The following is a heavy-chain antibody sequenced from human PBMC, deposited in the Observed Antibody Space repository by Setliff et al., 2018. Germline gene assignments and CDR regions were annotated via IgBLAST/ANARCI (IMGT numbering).Heavy chain of an antibody. CDR3: ALRRGNEWHLVRWFDP. V-gene: IGHV2-5*02. D-gene: IGHD6-6*01. CDR1: GFSLSASGLA. Sequence: SGPTLVNPTQTLTLTCTFSGFSLSASGLAVGWIRQPPGKALEWLALISWDDDENYNPSLRTRLTISKDTSRNQVVLTMTNMDPVDTATYYCALRRGNEWHLVRWFDPWGPGIQVTVSS. J-gene: IGHJ5*02. CDR2: ISWDDDE.